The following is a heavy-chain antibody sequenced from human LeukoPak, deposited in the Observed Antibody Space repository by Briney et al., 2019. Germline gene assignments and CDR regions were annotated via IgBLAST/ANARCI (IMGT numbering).Heavy chain of an antibody. D-gene: IGHD5-18*01. V-gene: IGHV4-4*07. CDR2: IYTSGST. Sequence: SETLSLTCTVSGGSISSYYWSWIRQPAGKGLEWIGRIYTSGSTNYNPSLKSRVTMSVDTSKNQFSLKLSSVAAADTAVYYCARVDSYGFSFWFDPWGQGTLVTVSS. CDR1: GGSISSYY. J-gene: IGHJ5*02. CDR3: ARVDSYGFSFWFDP.